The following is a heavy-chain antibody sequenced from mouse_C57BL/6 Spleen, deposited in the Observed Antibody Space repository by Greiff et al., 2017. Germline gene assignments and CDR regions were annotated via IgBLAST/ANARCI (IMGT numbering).Heavy chain of an antibody. D-gene: IGHD1-1*01. CDR2: IDPSGSYT. CDR1: GYTFTSYW. CDR3: ARWGGRWPHFDY. V-gene: IGHV1-69*01. Sequence: VQLQQPGAELVMPGASVKLSCKASGYTFTSYWMHWVKQRPGQGLEWIGEIDPSGSYTNYNQKFKGKSTLTVDKSSSTAYMQLSSLTSEDSAVYYWARWGGRWPHFDYWGQGTTLTVSS. J-gene: IGHJ2*01.